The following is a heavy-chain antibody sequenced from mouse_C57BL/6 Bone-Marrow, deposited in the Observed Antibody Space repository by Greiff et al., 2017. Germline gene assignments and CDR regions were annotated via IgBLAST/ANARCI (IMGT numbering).Heavy chain of an antibody. CDR3: AKITTVVATGSDY. CDR1: GYTFTSYW. J-gene: IGHJ2*01. CDR2: LHPNSGST. D-gene: IGHD1-1*01. V-gene: IGHV1-64*01. Sequence: QVQLQQPGAELVQPGASVKLSCKASGYTFTSYWMHCVKQRPGQGLEWIGMLHPNSGSTNYNEKFKSKATLTVDKSSSPAYMQLSSLTSEDSAVYYCAKITTVVATGSDYWGQGTTLTVSS.